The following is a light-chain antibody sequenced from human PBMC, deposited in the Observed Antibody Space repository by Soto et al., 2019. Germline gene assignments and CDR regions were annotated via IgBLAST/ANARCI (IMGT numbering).Light chain of an antibody. CDR3: QQSYSTPYT. J-gene: IGKJ2*01. Sequence: DIQMTQSPSPLSASVGDRVTITCRASQSISSYLNWYQQKPGKAPNVLIYGASTLQSGVPSRFSGSASGTDFTLTISSLQPEDSATYYCQQSYSTPYTFGQGTKLEIK. CDR1: QSISSY. CDR2: GAS. V-gene: IGKV1-39*01.